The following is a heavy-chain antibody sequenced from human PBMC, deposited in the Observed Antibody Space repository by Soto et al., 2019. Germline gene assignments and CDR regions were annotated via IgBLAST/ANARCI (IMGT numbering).Heavy chain of an antibody. CDR1: GFTFRSYW. V-gene: IGHV3-74*01. J-gene: IGHJ4*02. CDR3: ASGGSSLNFDS. Sequence: PVGSLRLSCAASGFTFRSYWMQWVRQAPGKGLVWVSWINSDGSSTSYADSVKGRFTISRDNAKNTLYLQMNSLRAEDTAVYYCASGGSSLNFDSWGQGTLVNVSS. CDR2: INSDGSST. D-gene: IGHD6-6*01.